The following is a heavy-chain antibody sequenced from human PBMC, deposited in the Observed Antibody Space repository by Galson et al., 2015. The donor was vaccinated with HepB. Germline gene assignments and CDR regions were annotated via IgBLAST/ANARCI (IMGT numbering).Heavy chain of an antibody. CDR1: GFTFSSYG. CDR2: IWYDGSYK. J-gene: IGHJ6*02. Sequence: SLRLSCAASGFTFSSYGMHWVRQAPGKGLEWVAVIWYDGSYKYYADSVKGRFTISRDNSKNTLYLQMNSLRAEDTAVYYCARDIPPQQLVAYYYGMDVWGQGTTVTVSS. V-gene: IGHV3-33*01. D-gene: IGHD6-13*01. CDR3: ARDIPPQQLVAYYYGMDV.